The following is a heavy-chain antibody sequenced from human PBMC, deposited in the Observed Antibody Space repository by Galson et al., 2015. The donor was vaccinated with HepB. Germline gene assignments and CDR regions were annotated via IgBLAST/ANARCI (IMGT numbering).Heavy chain of an antibody. V-gene: IGHV4-59*01. Sequence: ETLSLTCTVSGGSISSYYWSWIRQPPGKGLEWIGYIYYSGSTNYNPSLKSRVTISVDTSKNQFSLKLSSVTAADTAVYYCARVGSDEWYFDLWGRGTLVTVSS. CDR1: GGSISSYY. J-gene: IGHJ2*01. D-gene: IGHD3-16*01. CDR2: IYYSGST. CDR3: ARVGSDEWYFDL.